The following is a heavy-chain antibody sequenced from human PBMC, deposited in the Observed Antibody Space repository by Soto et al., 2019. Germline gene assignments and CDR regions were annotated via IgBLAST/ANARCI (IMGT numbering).Heavy chain of an antibody. CDR3: ARSIVRSNSDYYYYYYGMDV. V-gene: IGHV1-69*13. J-gene: IGHJ6*02. D-gene: IGHD1-26*01. Sequence: ASVKVSCKASGGTFSSYAISWVRQAPGQGLEWMGGIIPIFGTANYAQKFQGRVTITADESTSTAYMELSSLRSEDTAVYYCARSIVRSNSDYYYYYYGMDVCGQGTTVTVSS. CDR2: IIPIFGTA. CDR1: GGTFSSYA.